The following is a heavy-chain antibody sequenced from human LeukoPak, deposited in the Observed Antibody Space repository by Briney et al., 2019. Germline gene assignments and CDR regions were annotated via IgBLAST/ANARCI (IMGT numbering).Heavy chain of an antibody. CDR2: IRQDGDTK. V-gene: IGHV3-7*03. CDR3: ARSLPYGTTWYGRSDF. CDR1: GFPFNAYW. Sequence: GGSLRLSCAASGFPFNAYWMTWVRQAPGKGLEWVANIRQDGDTKYYVDSVKGRFTISRDNAMNSLYLQMNSLRAEDAAIYYCARSLPYGTTWYGRSDFWGQGTLVTVSS. D-gene: IGHD6-13*01. J-gene: IGHJ4*02.